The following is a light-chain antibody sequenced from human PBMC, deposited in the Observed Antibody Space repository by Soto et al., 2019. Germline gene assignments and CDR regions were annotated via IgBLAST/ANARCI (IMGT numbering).Light chain of an antibody. V-gene: IGKV2-28*01. CDR3: VLHIEQPIT. CDR1: QSLLHSNGYNY. J-gene: IGKJ5*01. CDR2: LGS. Sequence: MTKSPLSLPVAPGDPASIACSASQSLLHSNGYNYLDWYLQKPGQSPQLLIYLGSNRASGVPDRFSGSGSGTDFTLKISRVEAEDVGVYYCVLHIEQPITFGQGTSLEI.